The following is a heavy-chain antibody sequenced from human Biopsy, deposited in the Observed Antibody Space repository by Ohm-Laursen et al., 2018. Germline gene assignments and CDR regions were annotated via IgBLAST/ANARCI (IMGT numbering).Heavy chain of an antibody. Sequence: SLRLSCSASGFTVYNYYMNWVRQAPGKGLEWVSLIYSGGDTRYAASVMGRFTISRDNSKNTLYLQMNSLRVDDTAVYYCARGPSGVATEGRGQGTLVTVSS. J-gene: IGHJ4*02. CDR3: ARGPSGVATEG. CDR1: GFTVYNYY. V-gene: IGHV3-66*01. D-gene: IGHD5-12*01. CDR2: IYSGGDT.